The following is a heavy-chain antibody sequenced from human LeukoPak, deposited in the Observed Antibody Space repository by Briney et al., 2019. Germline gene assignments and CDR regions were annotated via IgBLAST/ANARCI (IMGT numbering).Heavy chain of an antibody. CDR1: GFTFSSFG. CDR2: ISYDGSNK. CDR3: AKDPGLLTSGYYGPFDY. Sequence: GGSLRLSCAASGFTFSSFGMHWVRQAPGKGLEWVAVISYDGSNKYYADSVKGRFIISRDNSKNTLYLQMNNLRPEDTALYYCAKDPGLLTSGYYGPFDYWGQGTLVTISS. D-gene: IGHD3-22*01. V-gene: IGHV3-30*18. J-gene: IGHJ4*02.